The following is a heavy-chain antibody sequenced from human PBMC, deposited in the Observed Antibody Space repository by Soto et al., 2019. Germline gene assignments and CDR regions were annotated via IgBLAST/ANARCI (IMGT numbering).Heavy chain of an antibody. D-gene: IGHD1-26*01. V-gene: IGHV4-34*01. CDR2: ISNSGST. J-gene: IGHJ4*02. Sequence: SETLSLTCVVSGGSLSDYFWSWIRQPPGKGLEWIGYISNSGSTNYNPSLKSRVTISVDTSKNHFSLKLTSVTAADTAVYYCARGGATPIDTQNPVDYWGQGTLVTVSS. CDR1: GGSLSDYF. CDR3: ARGGATPIDTQNPVDY.